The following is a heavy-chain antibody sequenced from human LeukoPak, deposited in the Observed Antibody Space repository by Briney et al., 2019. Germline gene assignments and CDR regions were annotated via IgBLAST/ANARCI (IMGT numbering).Heavy chain of an antibody. D-gene: IGHD5-18*01. CDR3: ARGPWIQLWLRAGYFDY. Sequence: KTPETLSLTCAVYDGSFSGYYWSWIRQPPGKGLEWIGEINHSGSTNYNPSLKSRVTISVDTSKNQFSLKLSSVTAADTAVYYCARGPWIQLWLRAGYFDYWGQGTLVTVSS. CDR2: INHSGST. V-gene: IGHV4-34*01. CDR1: DGSFSGYY. J-gene: IGHJ4*02.